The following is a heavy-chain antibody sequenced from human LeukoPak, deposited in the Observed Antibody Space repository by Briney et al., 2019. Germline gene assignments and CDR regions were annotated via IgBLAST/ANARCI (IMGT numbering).Heavy chain of an antibody. D-gene: IGHD3-22*01. CDR3: ARSSLYSSGYYR. J-gene: IGHJ4*02. CDR1: GGSISSGGYS. CDR2: IYHSGST. V-gene: IGHV4-30-2*01. Sequence: ASETLSPTCAVSGGSISSGGYSWSWIRQPPGKGLEWIGYIYHSGSTYYNPSLKSRVTISVDRSKNQFSLKLSSVTAADTAVYYCARSSLYSSGYYRWGQGTLVTVSS.